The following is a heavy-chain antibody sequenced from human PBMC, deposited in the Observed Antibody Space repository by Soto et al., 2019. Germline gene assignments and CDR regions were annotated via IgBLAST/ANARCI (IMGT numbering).Heavy chain of an antibody. J-gene: IGHJ4*02. V-gene: IGHV1-69*02. Sequence: SVKVSCKASGGTFSSYTISWVRQAPGQGLEWMGRIIPILDIANYAQKFQGRVTITADKSTSTAYMELTSLRSEDTAVYYCASTFRYCTGGSCYAYWGQGTLVTVSS. D-gene: IGHD2-15*01. CDR2: IIPILDIA. CDR3: ASTFRYCTGGSCYAY. CDR1: GGTFSSYT.